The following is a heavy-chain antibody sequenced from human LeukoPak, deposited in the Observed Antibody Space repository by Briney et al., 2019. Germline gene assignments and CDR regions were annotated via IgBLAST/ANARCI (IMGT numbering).Heavy chain of an antibody. CDR3: AGYRSSTSCYGDAFDI. D-gene: IGHD2-2*01. Sequence: GGSLRLSCAASGFTFSSYGMHWVRQAPGKGLEWVAFIRYDGSNKYYADSVKGRFTISRDNSKNTLYLQMNSLRAEDTAVYYCAGYRSSTSCYGDAFDIWGQGTMVTVSS. CDR1: GFTFSSYG. V-gene: IGHV3-30*02. CDR2: IRYDGSNK. J-gene: IGHJ3*02.